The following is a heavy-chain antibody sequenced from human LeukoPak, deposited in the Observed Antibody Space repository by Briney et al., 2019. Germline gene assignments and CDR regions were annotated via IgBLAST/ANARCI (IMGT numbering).Heavy chain of an antibody. Sequence: GGSLRLSCAASGFTVSNKYMTWVRQAPGKGLEWVSVFYSGGNTYYADSVKGRFTISRDTSKNTVDLQMNSLRSEDAAVYYCATFSYAGNAGGSVGYWGQGTLVTVSS. D-gene: IGHD4-23*01. V-gene: IGHV3-53*01. J-gene: IGHJ4*02. CDR1: GFTVSNKY. CDR2: FYSGGNT. CDR3: ATFSYAGNAGGSVGY.